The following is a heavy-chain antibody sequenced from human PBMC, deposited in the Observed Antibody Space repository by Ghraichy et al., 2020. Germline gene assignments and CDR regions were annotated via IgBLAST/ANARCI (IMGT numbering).Heavy chain of an antibody. D-gene: IGHD3-10*01. Sequence: GGSLRLSCAMSGFNFGDFAVGWVRQAPGKGLEWVSSIARSGSADYTDSVKGRFTISRDNSKNSLYLQMNGLRAEDTAVYYCVSLGQEGYYGSGTYFGYWGQGTLVTVSS. V-gene: IGHV3-23*01. CDR2: IARSGSA. CDR1: GFNFGDFA. CDR3: VSLGQEGYYGSGTYFGY. J-gene: IGHJ4*02.